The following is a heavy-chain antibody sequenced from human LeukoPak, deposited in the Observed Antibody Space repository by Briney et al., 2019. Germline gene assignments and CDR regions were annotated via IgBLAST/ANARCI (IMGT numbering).Heavy chain of an antibody. CDR1: GGSISSGSYY. Sequence: PSQTLSLTCTVSGGSISSGSYYWSWIRQPPGKGLEWIGEINHSGSTNYNPSLKSRVTISVDKSKNQFSLKLSSVTAADTAVYYCARMRVRSRGFDPWGQGTLVTVSS. V-gene: IGHV4-39*07. CDR2: INHSGST. CDR3: ARMRVRSRGFDP. J-gene: IGHJ5*02.